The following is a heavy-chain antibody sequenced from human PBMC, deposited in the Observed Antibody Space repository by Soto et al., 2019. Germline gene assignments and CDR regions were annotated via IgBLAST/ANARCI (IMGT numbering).Heavy chain of an antibody. CDR2: IIPIFGTA. CDR3: ARKGVAAAGTMSFYYYYYGMDV. D-gene: IGHD6-13*01. CDR1: GGTFSSYA. V-gene: IGHV1-69*06. Sequence: AVKVSCKASGGTFSSYAISWVRQAPGQGLEWMGGIIPIFGTANYAQKFQGRVTITADKSTSTAYMELSSLRSEDTAVYYCARKGVAAAGTMSFYYYYYGMDVWGQGTTVTVSS. J-gene: IGHJ6*02.